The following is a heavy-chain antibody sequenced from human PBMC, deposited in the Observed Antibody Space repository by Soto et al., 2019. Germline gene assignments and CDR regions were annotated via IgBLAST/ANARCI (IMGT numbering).Heavy chain of an antibody. V-gene: IGHV4-34*01. CDR1: GESFSGYI. CDR2: INHSGSA. J-gene: IGHJ4*02. CDR3: ARGLISGSHYSGGWYYFDS. Sequence: SETLFLTCAVYGESFSGYIWTWIRQTPGKGLQWIGQINHSGSANYNPSLKSRVTISVHTSNSQFSLELSSVTAADTAVYYCARGLISGSHYSGGWYYFDSWGQGTQVTVSS. D-gene: IGHD1-26*01.